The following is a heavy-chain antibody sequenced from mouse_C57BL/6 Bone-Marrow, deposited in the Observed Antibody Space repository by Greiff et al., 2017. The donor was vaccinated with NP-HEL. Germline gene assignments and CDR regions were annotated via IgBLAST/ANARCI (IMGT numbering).Heavy chain of an antibody. CDR2: INPNNGGT. CDR3: ASGDRGAY. CDR1: GYTFTDYY. V-gene: IGHV1-26*01. Sequence: EVQLQQSGPELVKPGASVKISCKASGYTFTDYYMNWVKQSHGKSLEWIGDINPNNGGTSYNQKFKGKATLTVDKSSSTAYMEVRSLTSEDSEVYYCASGDRGAYWGQGTLVTVSA. D-gene: IGHD3-1*01. J-gene: IGHJ3*01.